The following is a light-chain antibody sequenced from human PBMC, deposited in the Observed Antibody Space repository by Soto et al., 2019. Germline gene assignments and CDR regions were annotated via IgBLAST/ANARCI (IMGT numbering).Light chain of an antibody. CDR3: QQRSNWPLT. CDR2: GAS. V-gene: IGKV3-15*01. J-gene: IGKJ4*01. Sequence: EIVMAQSPATLSVSPGERATLSFRASQSVGSNLAWYQQKPGQAPRLLIYGASTRVTGIPARFSGSGSGTEFTLTISSLEPEDFAVYYCQQRSNWPLTFGGGTKGGYQ. CDR1: QSVGSN.